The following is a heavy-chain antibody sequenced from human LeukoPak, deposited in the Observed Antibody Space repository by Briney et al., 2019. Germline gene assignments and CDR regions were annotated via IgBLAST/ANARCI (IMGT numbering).Heavy chain of an antibody. CDR3: AKDYAVGSIDY. CDR1: GFTFSSYE. V-gene: IGHV3-48*03. CDR2: ISSSGSTI. Sequence: GGSLRLSCAASGFTFSSYEMNWVRQAPGKGLEWVSYISSSGSTIYYADSVRGRFTISRDNSKNTVSLQMESLRAEDTALYYCAKDYAVGSIDYWGQGTLVTVSS. D-gene: IGHD3-16*01. J-gene: IGHJ4*02.